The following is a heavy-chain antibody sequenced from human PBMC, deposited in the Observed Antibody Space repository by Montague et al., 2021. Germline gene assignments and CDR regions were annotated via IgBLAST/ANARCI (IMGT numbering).Heavy chain of an antibody. J-gene: IGHJ4*02. D-gene: IGHD4/OR15-4a*01. CDR2: VNPDGSQV. CDR3: ARNPAYGALDY. Sequence: SLRLSCAASGLIFSHSWMAWVRLPPGKGLEWVAGVNPDGSQVGYVESVKGRFTVSKDNAKNSLFLQMNSLRGVDTALYYCARNPAYGALDYWGQGTRVTVSS. V-gene: IGHV3-7*03. CDR1: GLIFSHSW.